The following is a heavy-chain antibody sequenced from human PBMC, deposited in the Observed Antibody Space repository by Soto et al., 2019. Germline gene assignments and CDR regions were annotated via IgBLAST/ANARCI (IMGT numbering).Heavy chain of an antibody. Sequence: QVQLQESGPGLVKPSQTLSLTCIVSGGSISSDDYYWSWIRQPPGKGLEWIGCIYYSGSTYYNPSLKTRLTISLDTSKNHFSLKLRSVTAADTAVYYCARDTGSNYGPFDIWGQGTMVTVSS. D-gene: IGHD4-4*01. V-gene: IGHV4-30-4*01. CDR1: GGSISSDDYY. CDR2: IYYSGST. CDR3: ARDTGSNYGPFDI. J-gene: IGHJ3*02.